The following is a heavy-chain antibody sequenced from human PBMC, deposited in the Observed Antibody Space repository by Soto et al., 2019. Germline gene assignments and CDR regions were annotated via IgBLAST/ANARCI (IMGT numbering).Heavy chain of an antibody. D-gene: IGHD2-2*01. V-gene: IGHV4-59*01. Sequence: SETLSLTCTVSGGSISSYSWGWVRQPPGKGLEWIGYTSVSGSANQNPSLKSRLTMSVDTSKNQIFLEMSSVTAADTAIYYCVKDNQGSLDYWGQGSLVTVSS. CDR2: TSVSGSA. J-gene: IGHJ4*02. CDR3: VKDNQGSLDY. CDR1: GGSISSYS.